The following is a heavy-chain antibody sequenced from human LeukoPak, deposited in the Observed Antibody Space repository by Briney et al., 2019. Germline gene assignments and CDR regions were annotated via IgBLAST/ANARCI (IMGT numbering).Heavy chain of an antibody. CDR1: GFTFSNYA. CDR2: ISGSGGAT. Sequence: GGSLRLSCAASGFTFSNYAMNWGRQAPGRGLEWVSAISGSGGATYYADSVEGRFTISRDNSKNTLYLQMNSLRAEDTAVYYCAKDAVRWFGGGPYAFDIWGQGTMVTVSS. V-gene: IGHV3-23*01. J-gene: IGHJ3*02. CDR3: AKDAVRWFGGGPYAFDI. D-gene: IGHD3-10*01.